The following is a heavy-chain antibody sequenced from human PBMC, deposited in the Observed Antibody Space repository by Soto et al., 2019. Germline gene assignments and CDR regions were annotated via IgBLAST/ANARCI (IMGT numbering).Heavy chain of an antibody. D-gene: IGHD3-9*01. CDR2: INPNSGGT. CDR1: GYTFTGYY. CDR3: ARARLLRYFDWLSTLTYLRQEY. Sequence: ASVKVSCKASGYTFTGYYMHWVRQAPGQGLEWMGWINPNSGGTNYAQKFQGRVTMTRDTSISTAYMELSRLRSDDTAVYYCARARLLRYFDWLSTLTYLRQEYWGQGTLVSVSS. V-gene: IGHV1-2*02. J-gene: IGHJ4*02.